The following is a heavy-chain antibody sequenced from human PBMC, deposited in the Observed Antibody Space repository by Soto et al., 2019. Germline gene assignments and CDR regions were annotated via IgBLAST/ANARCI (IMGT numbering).Heavy chain of an antibody. V-gene: IGHV1-18*04. CDR2: ISAYNGNT. CDR3: ARDQEDKITMVRGANDY. Sequence: ASVKVSCKASGYTFTSYGISWMRQAPGQGLEWMGWISAYNGNTNYAQKLQGRVTMTTDTSTSTAYMELRSLRSDDTAVYYCARDQEDKITMVRGANDYWGQGTLVTVSS. D-gene: IGHD3-10*01. CDR1: GYTFTSYG. J-gene: IGHJ4*02.